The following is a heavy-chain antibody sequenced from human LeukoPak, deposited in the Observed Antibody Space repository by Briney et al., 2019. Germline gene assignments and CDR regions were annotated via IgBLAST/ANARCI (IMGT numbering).Heavy chain of an antibody. J-gene: IGHJ4*01. CDR3: ARDGVSGHFDY. CDR1: GYTFNSDG. Sequence: ASVKVSCKASGYTFNSDGICCVRQAPGQGREWIGWIDPSNGNIKYSEKLQGRVTMTTDTSTSTAYMDLRSLRSDDTAVYYCARDGVSGHFDYWGRGTLVTVSS. V-gene: IGHV1-18*01. CDR2: IDPSNGNI. D-gene: IGHD3-3*01.